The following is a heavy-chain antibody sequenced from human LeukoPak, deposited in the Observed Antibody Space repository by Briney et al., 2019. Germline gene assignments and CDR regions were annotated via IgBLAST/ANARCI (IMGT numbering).Heavy chain of an antibody. V-gene: IGHV3-74*01. Sequence: GKSLRLSCAASGFTFSSHWMHWVRQAPGKGLVWVSRINGDGSSTSYADSVKGRFTISRDNAKNTLYLQMNSLRAEDTAVYYCVTGYCSSTSCFYWGQGTLVTVSS. CDR3: VTGYCSSTSCFY. CDR1: GFTFSSHW. CDR2: INGDGSST. D-gene: IGHD2-2*01. J-gene: IGHJ4*02.